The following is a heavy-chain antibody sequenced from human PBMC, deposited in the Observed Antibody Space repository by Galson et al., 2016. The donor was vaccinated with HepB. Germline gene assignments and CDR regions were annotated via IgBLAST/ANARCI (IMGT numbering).Heavy chain of an antibody. J-gene: IGHJ3*01. CDR3: ARLGGSRNAFDV. CDR2: IYFSVTT. V-gene: IGHV4-59*01. Sequence: SETLSLTCSISGGSIGTYYWSWIRQPPGEGLEWIGYIYFSVTTNYNPSLKSRVTISGDTSKKQFSLKLRSVTAADTALYYCARLGGSRNAFDVWGQGTMVTVSS. D-gene: IGHD3-16*01. CDR1: GGSIGTYY.